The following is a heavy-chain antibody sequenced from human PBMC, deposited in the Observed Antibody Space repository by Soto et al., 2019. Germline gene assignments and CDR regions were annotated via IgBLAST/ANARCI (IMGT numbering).Heavy chain of an antibody. CDR2: TYYRSKWYK. J-gene: IGHJ4*02. CDR1: GDSVTSNSAA. Sequence: SQTLSRTCAISGDSVTSNSAAWNWIRQSPSRGLEWLGRTYYRSKWYKDYAVSVKSRITINPDTSKNQFSLQLNSVTPEDTAVYYCARGDSNGWSRGGFDYWGQGTLVTVSS. V-gene: IGHV6-1*01. D-gene: IGHD6-19*01. CDR3: ARGDSNGWSRGGFDY.